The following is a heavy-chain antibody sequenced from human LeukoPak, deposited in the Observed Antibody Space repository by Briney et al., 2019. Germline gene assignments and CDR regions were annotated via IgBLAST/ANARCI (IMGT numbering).Heavy chain of an antibody. J-gene: IGHJ3*02. CDR3: AGTRSSGYDAFDI. CDR2: INHSGST. D-gene: IGHD6-19*01. Sequence: PSETLSLTCAVYGGSFSGYYWSWIRQPPGKGLEWIGEINHSGSTNYNPSLKSRVTISVDTSKNQFSLKLSSVTAADTAVYYCAGTRSSGYDAFDIWGQGTMVTVSS. V-gene: IGHV4-34*01. CDR1: GGSFSGYY.